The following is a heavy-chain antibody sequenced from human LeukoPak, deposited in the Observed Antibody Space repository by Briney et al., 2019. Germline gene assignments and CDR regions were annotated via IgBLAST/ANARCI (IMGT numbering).Heavy chain of an antibody. J-gene: IGHJ6*02. CDR1: GFTFDDYA. V-gene: IGHV3-9*01. CDR3: AKDVSSTRYYYYGMDV. D-gene: IGHD2-2*01. CDR2: ISWNSGSI. Sequence: PGRSLRLSCAASGFTFDDYAMHWVRQAPGKGLGWVSGISWNSGSIGYADSVKGRFTISRDNAKNSLYLQMNSLRAEDTALYYCAKDVSSTRYYYYGMDVWGQGTTVTVSS.